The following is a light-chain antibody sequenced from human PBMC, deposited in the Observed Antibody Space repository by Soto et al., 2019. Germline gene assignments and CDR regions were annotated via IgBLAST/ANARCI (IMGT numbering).Light chain of an antibody. Sequence: EIVLTQSPGTLSLSPGERATLSCRASQTVTNNYLAWYQQKPGLAPRLLIFGASSRATGIPEMFGGSGSGTDFTLTISRLEAEDCAVYYCQQYGSPPLFTFGPGTKVEIK. CDR1: QTVTNNY. J-gene: IGKJ3*01. CDR2: GAS. V-gene: IGKV3-20*01. CDR3: QQYGSPPLFT.